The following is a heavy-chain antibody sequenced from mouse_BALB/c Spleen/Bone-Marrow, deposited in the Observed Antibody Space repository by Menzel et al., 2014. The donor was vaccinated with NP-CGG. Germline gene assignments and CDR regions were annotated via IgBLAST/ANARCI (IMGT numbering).Heavy chain of an antibody. CDR1: GYTFTSYW. J-gene: IGHJ4*01. V-gene: IGHV1S41*01. D-gene: IGHD1-1*01. CDR3: ARSYYGRAMDY. Sequence: DQVKPGASVKLSCKASGYTFTSYWINWIKQRPGQGLEWIGRIAPGSGSTYYDEMFKGKATLTVDISSSTAYIQLSSLSSEDSAVYFCARSYYGRAMDYWGQGTSVTVSS. CDR2: IAPGSGST.